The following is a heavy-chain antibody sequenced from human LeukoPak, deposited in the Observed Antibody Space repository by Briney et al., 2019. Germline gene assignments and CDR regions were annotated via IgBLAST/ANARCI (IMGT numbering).Heavy chain of an antibody. CDR2: ISSSSSTI. CDR3: ARVPPSVGEATSEYFQD. CDR1: GFTFSSYS. V-gene: IGHV3-48*04. Sequence: GGSLRLSCAASGFTFSSYSMNWVRQAPGKGLEWVSYISSSSSTIYYADSVKGRFTISRDNAKNTLYLQINSLRSEDTAVYYCARVPPSVGEATSEYFQDWGQGTLVTVSS. J-gene: IGHJ1*01. D-gene: IGHD1-26*01.